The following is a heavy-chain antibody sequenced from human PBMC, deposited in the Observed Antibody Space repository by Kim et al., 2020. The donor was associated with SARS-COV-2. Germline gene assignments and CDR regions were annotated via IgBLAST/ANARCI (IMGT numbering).Heavy chain of an antibody. CDR1: GFTFSTYA. D-gene: IGHD2-15*01. Sequence: GGSLRLSCAASGFTFSTYAMTWVRPAPGKGLEWVSAFSGSVPDAYYADSVKGRFTISIDNSKNTLYLQMNSLRAEDTAVYYCTRDSPGSKGDSWGQGTLVNVSS. J-gene: IGHJ4*02. CDR3: TRDSPGSKGDS. V-gene: IGHV3-23*01. CDR2: FSGSVPDA.